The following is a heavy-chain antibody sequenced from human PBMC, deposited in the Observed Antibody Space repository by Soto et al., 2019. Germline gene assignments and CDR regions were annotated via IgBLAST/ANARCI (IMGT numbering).Heavy chain of an antibody. D-gene: IGHD3-10*01. CDR3: AGRSGSSDY. CDR1: GFTFSNYT. V-gene: IGHV3-30*04. J-gene: IGHJ4*02. CDR2: ISYDEIDK. Sequence: GGSLRLSCAASGFTFSNYTMHWVRQAPGKGLEWVALISYDEIDKYYADAVKGRFTISRDNSKNTLYLRMDSLRAEDTAVYYCAGRSGSSDYWGQGTLVTVSS.